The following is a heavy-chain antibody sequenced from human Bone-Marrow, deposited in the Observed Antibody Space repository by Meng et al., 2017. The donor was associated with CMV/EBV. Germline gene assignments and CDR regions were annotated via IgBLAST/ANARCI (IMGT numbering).Heavy chain of an antibody. CDR2: TSAYNGNT. CDR3: ARGGHYGGNFDA. Sequence: CEASGYTFTSYGISWVRQAPGQGLEWMGWTSAYNGNTNYAQKLQGRVTMTTDTSTSTAYMELRSLRVEDTAVYYCARGGHYGGNFDAWGQGTLVTVSS. J-gene: IGHJ5*02. V-gene: IGHV1-18*01. D-gene: IGHD4-23*01. CDR1: GYTFTSYG.